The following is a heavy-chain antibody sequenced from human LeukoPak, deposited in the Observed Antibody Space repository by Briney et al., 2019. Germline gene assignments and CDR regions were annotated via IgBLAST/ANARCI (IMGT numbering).Heavy chain of an antibody. CDR1: GFTFTSSA. CDR2: IVVGSGNT. D-gene: IGHD3-10*01. Sequence: SVKVSCKASGFTFTSSAMQWVRQARGQRLEWIGWIVVGSGNTNYAQKFQERVTITRDMSTSTAYMELSSLRSEDTAVYYCAALRGNYYGSGSSYGMDVWGQGTTVTVSS. V-gene: IGHV1-58*02. CDR3: AALRGNYYGSGSSYGMDV. J-gene: IGHJ6*02.